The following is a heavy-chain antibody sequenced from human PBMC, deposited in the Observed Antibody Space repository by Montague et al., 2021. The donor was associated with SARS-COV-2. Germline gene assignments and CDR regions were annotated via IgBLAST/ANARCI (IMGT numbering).Heavy chain of an antibody. CDR1: GFTFSSYE. V-gene: IGHV3-48*03. CDR3: AATSGDIVVVVAAYYGMDV. J-gene: IGHJ6*02. Sequence: SLRLSCAASGFTFSSYEMNWVRPAPGKGLEWVSYISSSGSTIYYADSVKGRFTISRDNAKSSLYLQMNSLRTEDTAVYYCAATSGDIVVVVAAYYGMDVWGQGTTVTVSS. CDR2: ISSSGSTI. D-gene: IGHD2-15*01.